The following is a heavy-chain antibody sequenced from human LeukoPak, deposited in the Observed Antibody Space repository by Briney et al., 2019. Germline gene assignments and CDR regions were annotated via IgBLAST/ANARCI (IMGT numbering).Heavy chain of an antibody. V-gene: IGHV3-23*01. Sequence: PGGSLRLSCAASGFTFSSYGMSWVRQAPEKGLEWVSGISGSGGSTYYADSVKGRFTISRDNFKDTLYLQMNSLRAEDTAVYYCVKDSDELIPAVYNWFDSWGQGTQVTVSS. CDR2: ISGSGGST. D-gene: IGHD6-13*01. CDR3: VKDSDELIPAVYNWFDS. J-gene: IGHJ5*01. CDR1: GFTFSSYG.